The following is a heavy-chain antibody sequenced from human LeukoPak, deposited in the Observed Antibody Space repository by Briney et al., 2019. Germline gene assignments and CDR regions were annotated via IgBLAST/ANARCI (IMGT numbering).Heavy chain of an antibody. CDR2: ISWNSGSI. CDR1: GFTFDDYA. CDR3: AKGPYSYYGSGSYFFDY. J-gene: IGHJ4*02. Sequence: GGSLRLSCAASGFTFDDYAMHWVRQAPGKGLEWVSGISWNSGSIGYADSVKGRFTISRDNAKNSLYLQMSSLRAEDTALYYCAKGPYSYYGSGSYFFDYWGQGTLVTVSS. V-gene: IGHV3-9*01. D-gene: IGHD3-10*01.